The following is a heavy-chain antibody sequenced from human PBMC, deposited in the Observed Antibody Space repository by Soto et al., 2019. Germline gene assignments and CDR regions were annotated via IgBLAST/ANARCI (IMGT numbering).Heavy chain of an antibody. CDR1: GFVFSSYG. V-gene: IGHV3-30*18. Sequence: QVQLVESGGGVVQPGRSLRLSCTASGFVFSSYGMHWVRQAPGKGLEWVAVISNDGTTEYNADSVKGRLTISRDNSKNTLYLQMYSLRAEDTAVYYCAKDQSSGWYVGLDSWGQGTLVTVSS. D-gene: IGHD6-19*01. J-gene: IGHJ4*02. CDR3: AKDQSSGWYVGLDS. CDR2: ISNDGTTE.